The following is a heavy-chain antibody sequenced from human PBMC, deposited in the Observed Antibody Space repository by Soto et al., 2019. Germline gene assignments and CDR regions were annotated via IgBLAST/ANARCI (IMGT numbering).Heavy chain of an antibody. CDR2: IYYSGSS. J-gene: IGHJ4*02. CDR1: GGSISTGGYY. D-gene: IGHD1-1*01. CDR3: ASTRDYFDY. V-gene: IGHV4-31*03. Sequence: SETLSLTCTVSGGSISTGGYYWSWIRQHPGKDLEWIGYIYYSGSSSYNLSLKGRLTISVDTSKNQFSLKLSSVTAADTAVYYCASTRDYFDYWGQGILVTSPQ.